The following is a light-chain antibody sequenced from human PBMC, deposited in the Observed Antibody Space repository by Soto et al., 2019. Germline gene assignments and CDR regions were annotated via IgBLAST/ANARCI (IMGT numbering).Light chain of an antibody. J-gene: IGLJ1*01. V-gene: IGLV4-60*02. CDR3: ETWDSNTHV. CDR2: LEGSGSY. Sequence: QSVLTQSSSASASLGSSVKLTCTLSSGHSSYTIAWHQQQPGKAPRYLMKLEGSGSYNKGSGVPDRFSGSSSGADRYLTISNIRFEDEADYYCETWDSNTHVFGTGTKVTVL. CDR1: SGHSSYT.